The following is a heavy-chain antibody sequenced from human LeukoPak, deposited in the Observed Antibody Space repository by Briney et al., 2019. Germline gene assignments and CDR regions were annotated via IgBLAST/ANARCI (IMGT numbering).Heavy chain of an antibody. J-gene: IGHJ4*02. Sequence: GGSLRLSCAASGLTFNNYAMNWVRQAPGKGLEWVSDISGSGGSTYYADSVKGRFTISRDNSKNTLYLQMNSLRAEDTAVYYCARDRNGGLLWFGELLYWGQGTLVTVSS. CDR1: GLTFNNYA. V-gene: IGHV3-23*01. CDR2: ISGSGGST. D-gene: IGHD3-10*01. CDR3: ARDRNGGLLWFGELLY.